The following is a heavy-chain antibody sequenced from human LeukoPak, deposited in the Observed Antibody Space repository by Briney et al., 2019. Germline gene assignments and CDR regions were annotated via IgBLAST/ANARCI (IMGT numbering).Heavy chain of an antibody. J-gene: IGHJ4*02. CDR1: GFTFSSYA. V-gene: IGHV3-21*01. CDR3: ARDSSSSTDDY. Sequence: GGSLRLSCAASGFTFSSYAMSWVRQAPGKGLEWVSSISSSSSYIYYADSVKGRFTISRDNAKSSLYLQMNSLRAEDTAVYYCARDSSSSTDDYWGQGTLVTVSS. CDR2: ISSSSSYI. D-gene: IGHD6-6*01.